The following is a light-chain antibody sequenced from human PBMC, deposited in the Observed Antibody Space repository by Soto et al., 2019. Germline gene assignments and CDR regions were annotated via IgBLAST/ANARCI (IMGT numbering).Light chain of an antibody. J-gene: IGKJ5*01. CDR1: QSVASN. Sequence: DIVMTQSPASLSVSPGARAPLSCRASQSVASNLAWYPQKPGQAPRLLIYAASTRATGIPARFSGSGSGTEFTLTISSLQSEDFEIYYCQQYHNWPPGITFGQGTRLEIK. CDR3: QQYHNWPPGIT. V-gene: IGKV3-15*01. CDR2: AAS.